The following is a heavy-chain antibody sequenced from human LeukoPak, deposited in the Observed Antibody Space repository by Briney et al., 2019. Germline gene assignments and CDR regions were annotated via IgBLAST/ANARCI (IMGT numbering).Heavy chain of an antibody. Sequence: GGSLRLSCAASGFTFSSYAMSWVRQAPGKGLEWVSAISGSGGSTYYADSVKGRFTISRDNSKNTLYLQMSSLRAEDTAVYYCAKELYYDSSGYSDYWGQGTLVTVSS. CDR3: AKELYYDSSGYSDY. D-gene: IGHD3-22*01. CDR1: GFTFSSYA. J-gene: IGHJ4*02. CDR2: ISGSGGST. V-gene: IGHV3-23*01.